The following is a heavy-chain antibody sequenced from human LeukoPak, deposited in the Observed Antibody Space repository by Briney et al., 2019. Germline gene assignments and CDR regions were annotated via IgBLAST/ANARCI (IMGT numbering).Heavy chain of an antibody. CDR2: ISGSGSTT. CDR3: AKDSTVSGSYYGLDI. V-gene: IGHV3-23*01. CDR1: GFTFNNYI. J-gene: IGHJ6*02. D-gene: IGHD5-12*01. Sequence: GRSLRLSCVASGFTFNNYIVTWVRQAPGKGLEWVSSISGSGSTTYLADSVKGRFTISRDNSKNTMYLQMSSLRAEDTAIYYCAKDSTVSGSYYGLDIWGQGTTVTVSS.